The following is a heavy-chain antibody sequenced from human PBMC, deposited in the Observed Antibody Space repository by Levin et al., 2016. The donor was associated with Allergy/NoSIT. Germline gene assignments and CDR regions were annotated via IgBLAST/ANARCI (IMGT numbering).Heavy chain of an antibody. V-gene: IGHV3-30-3*01. CDR3: ARDRIAAAGTFDY. Sequence: VRQAPGKGLEWVAVISYDGSNKYYADSVKGRFTISRDNSKNTLYLQMNSLRAEDTAVYYCARDRIAAAGTFDYWGQGTLVTVSS. D-gene: IGHD6-13*01. J-gene: IGHJ4*02. CDR2: ISYDGSNK.